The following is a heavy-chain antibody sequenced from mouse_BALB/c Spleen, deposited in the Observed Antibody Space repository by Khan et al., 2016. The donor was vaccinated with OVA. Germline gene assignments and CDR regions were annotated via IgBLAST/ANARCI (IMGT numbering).Heavy chain of an antibody. CDR2: ISGDSHTI. J-gene: IGHJ2*01. Sequence: EVQLQESGGDLVQPGGSRKLSCVASGFTFSSFGMHWIRQAPEKGLEWVAYISGDSHTIYYADTVKGRFTISRDNPKNTLFLQMTSLRSEDMAMYYYTSSYVNGYYFDQWGQGTTLTVSS. CDR3: TSSYVNGYYFDQ. V-gene: IGHV5-17*02. CDR1: GFTFSSFG.